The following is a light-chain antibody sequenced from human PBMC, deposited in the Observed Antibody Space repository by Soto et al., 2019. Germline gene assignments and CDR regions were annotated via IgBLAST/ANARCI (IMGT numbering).Light chain of an antibody. Sequence: SYELTQAPSVSVAPGQTARITCGVNNIAIKSVHWYQQKPGQAPVLVVYDDGDRPSGIPERFSGSNSGNTATLTISRVEAGDEADYHCQVWDSSSDHRVVFGGGTKVTVL. CDR3: QVWDSSSDHRVV. CDR2: DDG. CDR1: NIAIKS. V-gene: IGLV3-21*02. J-gene: IGLJ2*01.